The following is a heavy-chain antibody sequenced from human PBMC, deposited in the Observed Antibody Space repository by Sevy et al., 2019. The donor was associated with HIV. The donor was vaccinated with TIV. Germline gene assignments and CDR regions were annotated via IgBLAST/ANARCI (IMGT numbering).Heavy chain of an antibody. CDR1: GFTFSSYW. J-gene: IGHJ6*03. Sequence: GGSLRLSCAASGFTFSSYWMSWVRQAPGKGLEWVANIKQDGSEKYYVDSVKGRFTISRDNAKNSLYLQINSLRAEDTAVYYCAREGVAATTNYYSYMDVWGKGTTVTVSS. V-gene: IGHV3-7*01. CDR3: AREGVAATTNYYSYMDV. CDR2: IKQDGSEK. D-gene: IGHD1-26*01.